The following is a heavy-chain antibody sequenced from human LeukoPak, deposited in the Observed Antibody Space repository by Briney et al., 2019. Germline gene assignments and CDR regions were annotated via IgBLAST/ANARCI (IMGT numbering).Heavy chain of an antibody. CDR1: GGSISSYY. V-gene: IGHV4-59*01. J-gene: IGHJ3*02. Sequence: SETLSLTCTVSGGSISSYYWSWIRQPPGKGLEWIGYIYYSGSTNYNPSLKSRVTISVDTSKNQFSLKLSSVTAADTAVYHCARVLISRWDYDSTNDAFDIWGQGTMVTVSS. CDR3: ARVLISRWDYDSTNDAFDI. D-gene: IGHD3-22*01. CDR2: IYYSGST.